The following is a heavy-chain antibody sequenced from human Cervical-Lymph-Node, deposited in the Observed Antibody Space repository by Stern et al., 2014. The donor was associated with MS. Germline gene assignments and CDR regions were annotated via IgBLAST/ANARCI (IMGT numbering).Heavy chain of an antibody. V-gene: IGHV4-30-4*08. CDR3: ARFGGSWLRSPRLDY. D-gene: IGHD5-12*01. CDR2: IYYSGIT. CDR1: GDSISGGNYY. J-gene: IGHJ4*02. Sequence: QLQLQESGPGLVKPSRTLSLTCTVSGDSISGGNYYWSWIRQRPGTGLEWIGYIYYSGITFYNPSLRSRVTMSVDTSENQFSLKLDSVTAADAAVYYCARFGGSWLRSPRLDYWGQGILVTVSS.